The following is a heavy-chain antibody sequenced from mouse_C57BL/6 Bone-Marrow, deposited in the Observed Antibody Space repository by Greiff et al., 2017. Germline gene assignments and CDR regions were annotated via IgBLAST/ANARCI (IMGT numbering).Heavy chain of an antibody. Sequence: EVQLQQSGPELVKPGASVKISCKASGYSFTDYYMNWVKQSTGKSLEWIGIIYPNYGTTSYNQKFKGKATLTVDQSSSTAYMQLNSLTSEDSAVYYCARCYDYGYAMDYWGQGTAVTVSS. J-gene: IGHJ4*01. V-gene: IGHV1-39*01. CDR2: IYPNYGTT. D-gene: IGHD2-4*01. CDR1: GYSFTDYY. CDR3: ARCYDYGYAMDY.